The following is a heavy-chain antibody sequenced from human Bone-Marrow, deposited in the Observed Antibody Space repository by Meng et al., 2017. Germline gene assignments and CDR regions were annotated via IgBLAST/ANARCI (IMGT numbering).Heavy chain of an antibody. V-gene: IGHV3-23*01. CDR1: GFTFSSYA. D-gene: IGHD6-13*01. Sequence: GESLKISCAASGFTFSSYAMSWVRQAPGKGLEWVSSINTSGGSTYFADSVKGRFTISRDNSKNTLYLQMNSLRAEDTAVYYCARDSSRPENAFDIWGQGTMVTVSS. CDR2: INTSGGST. CDR3: ARDSSRPENAFDI. J-gene: IGHJ3*02.